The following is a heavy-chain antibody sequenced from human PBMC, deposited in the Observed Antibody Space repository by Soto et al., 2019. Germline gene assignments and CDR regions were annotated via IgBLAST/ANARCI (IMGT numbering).Heavy chain of an antibody. Sequence: GGSLRLSCAASGFTFGTTDMSWVRQAPGEGLEWVSTIDGSGGITYYADSVKGRFTISRDSSRNTVYLQMNSLRGDDTALYYCVKNSGWFNTWGQGALVTVSS. CDR2: IDGSGGIT. CDR3: VKNSGWFNT. J-gene: IGHJ5*02. CDR1: GFTFGTTD. V-gene: IGHV3-23*01. D-gene: IGHD3-10*01.